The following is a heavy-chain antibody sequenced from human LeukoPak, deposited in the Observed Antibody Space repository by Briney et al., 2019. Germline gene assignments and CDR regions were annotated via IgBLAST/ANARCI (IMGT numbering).Heavy chain of an antibody. CDR2: IYSSETT. CDR1: GGSITGYH. J-gene: IGHJ3*02. CDR3: ARMNDFDS. V-gene: IGHV4-4*08. Sequence: SETLSLTCTVSGGSITGYHWSWIRQPPGKGLEWIGYIYSSETTNYKPSLKSRVTISADTSKNQFSLKLTSVTAADTAIYYCARMNDFDSWGQGTMVTVSS.